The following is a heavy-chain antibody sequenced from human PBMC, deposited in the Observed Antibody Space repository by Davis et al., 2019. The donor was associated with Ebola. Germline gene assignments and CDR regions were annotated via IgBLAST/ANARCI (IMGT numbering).Heavy chain of an antibody. CDR2: VKEDGSEK. CDR3: ARVGGYYYYYYMDV. D-gene: IGHD1-26*01. CDR1: GFSFDNSW. V-gene: IGHV3-7*01. J-gene: IGHJ6*03. Sequence: PGGSLRLSCVVTGFSFDNSWMTWVRQAPGKGLEWVANVKEDGSEKNYVDSVKGRFTISRDNAKNSLYLQMNSLRDEDTAVYYCARVGGYYYYYYMDVWGKGTTVTVSS.